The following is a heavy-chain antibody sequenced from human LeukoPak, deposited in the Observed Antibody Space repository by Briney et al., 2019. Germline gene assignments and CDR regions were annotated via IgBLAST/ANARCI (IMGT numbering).Heavy chain of an antibody. CDR3: ATDRYCSGGSCTNLFDY. Sequence: GASVKVSYKASGGTFSSYAISWVRQAPGQGLEWMGWINPNSGGTNYAQKFQGRVTMTRDTSISTAYMELSRLRSDDTAVYYCATDRYCSGGSCTNLFDYWGQGTLVTVSS. CDR1: GGTFSSYA. CDR2: INPNSGGT. V-gene: IGHV1-2*02. D-gene: IGHD2-15*01. J-gene: IGHJ4*02.